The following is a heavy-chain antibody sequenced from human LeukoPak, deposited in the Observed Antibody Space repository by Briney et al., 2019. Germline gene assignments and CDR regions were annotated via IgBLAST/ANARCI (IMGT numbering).Heavy chain of an antibody. Sequence: GRSLSLSCAASGFTFSNHGMHWVRQAPGRGLEWVAFIWFDGSKKYYADSVKGRFAISRDNSKNTLYLQMNSLRAEDTAVYYCARDISWCFDYWGQGTLVTPSA. J-gene: IGHJ4*02. CDR3: ARDISWCFDY. CDR2: IWFDGSKK. V-gene: IGHV3-33*01. CDR1: GFTFSNHG. D-gene: IGHD2-8*02.